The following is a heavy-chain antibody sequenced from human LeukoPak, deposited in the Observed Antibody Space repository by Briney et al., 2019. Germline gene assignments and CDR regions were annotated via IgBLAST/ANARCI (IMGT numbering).Heavy chain of an antibody. Sequence: SETLSLTCTVSGDSISSYYWSWIRQPPGKGLEWIGYIYYSGSTNYNPSLKSRVTISVDTSKNQFSLKLSSVTAADTAVYYCARGPESITMVRWGQGTLVTVSS. J-gene: IGHJ4*02. CDR3: ARGPESITMVR. CDR2: IYYSGST. V-gene: IGHV4-59*01. D-gene: IGHD3-10*01. CDR1: GDSISSYY.